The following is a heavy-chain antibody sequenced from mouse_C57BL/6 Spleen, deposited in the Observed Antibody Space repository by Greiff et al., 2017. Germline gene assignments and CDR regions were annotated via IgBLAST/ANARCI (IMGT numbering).Heavy chain of an antibody. D-gene: IGHD3-1*01. V-gene: IGHV1-22*01. J-gene: IGHJ3*01. CDR3: ARSGPLEAWFAY. CDR1: GYTFTDYN. Sequence: EVQLHQSGPELVKPGASVKMSCKASGYTFTDYNMHWVKQSHGKSLEWIGYINPNNGGTSYNQQFKGKATLTVNKSSSTAYMELRSLTSEDSAVYYGARSGPLEAWFAYWGQGTLVTVSA. CDR2: INPNNGGT.